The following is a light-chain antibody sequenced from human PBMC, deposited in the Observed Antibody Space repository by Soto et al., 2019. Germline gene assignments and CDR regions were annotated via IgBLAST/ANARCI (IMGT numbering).Light chain of an antibody. CDR3: FSSVGSYTSV. CDR1: SSDVGGYNY. J-gene: IGLJ3*02. V-gene: IGLV2-11*01. Sequence: QSALTQPRSVSGSPGQSVTISCTGTSSDVGGYNYVSWYQQHPGKAPKLMIYDVSKRPSGVPDRFSGSKSGNTASLTISGLQAEDEAYYYCFSSVGSYTSVFGGGTK. CDR2: DVS.